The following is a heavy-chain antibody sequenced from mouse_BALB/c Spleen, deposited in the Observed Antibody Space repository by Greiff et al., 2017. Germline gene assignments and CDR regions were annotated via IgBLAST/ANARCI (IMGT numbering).Heavy chain of an antibody. CDR3: ARRGTTMITTKEYYAMDY. D-gene: IGHD2-4*01. Sequence: QVQLKESGPELVRPGVSVKISCKGSGYTFTDYAMHWVKQSHAKSLEWIGVISTYYGNTNYNQKFKGKATMTVDKSSSTAYMELARLTSEDSAIYYCARRGTTMITTKEYYAMDYWGQGTSVTVSS. J-gene: IGHJ4*01. CDR1: GYTFTDYA. V-gene: IGHV1-67*01. CDR2: ISTYYGNT.